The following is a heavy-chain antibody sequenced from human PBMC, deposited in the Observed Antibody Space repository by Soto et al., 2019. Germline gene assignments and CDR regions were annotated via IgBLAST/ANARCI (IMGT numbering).Heavy chain of an antibody. Sequence: SETLSLTCTVSGGSISSGDYYWSWIRQHPEKGLEWIGYISYSGSTYYNPSLKSRVTISLDTSKNQLSLKLSSVTAADTAVYYCARVTPYCSGGSCYRYYFDYWGQGTLVTVSS. CDR2: ISYSGST. D-gene: IGHD2-15*01. J-gene: IGHJ4*02. CDR1: GGSISSGDYY. CDR3: ARVTPYCSGGSCYRYYFDY. V-gene: IGHV4-31*03.